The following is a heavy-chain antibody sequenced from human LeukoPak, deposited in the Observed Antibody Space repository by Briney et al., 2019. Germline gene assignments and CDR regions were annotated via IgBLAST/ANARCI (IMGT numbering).Heavy chain of an antibody. D-gene: IGHD1-26*01. J-gene: IGHJ3*02. CDR2: IWYDGSNK. CDR3: ARERRLVGAQNAFDI. CDR1: GFTFSSYG. V-gene: IGHV3-33*01. Sequence: GGSLRLSCAASGFTFSSYGMHWVRQAPGKGLEWVAVIWYDGSNKYYADSVKGRFTISRDNAKNTLYLQMNSLRAEDTAVYYCARERRLVGAQNAFDIWGQGTMVTVSS.